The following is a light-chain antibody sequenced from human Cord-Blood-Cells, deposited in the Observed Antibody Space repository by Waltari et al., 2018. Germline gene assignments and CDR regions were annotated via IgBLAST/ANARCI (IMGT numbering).Light chain of an antibody. V-gene: IGKV3-11*01. CDR1: QSVRSY. J-gene: IGKJ3*01. CDR3: QQRSNFT. Sequence: EIVLTQSPATLSLSPGERATLSFRARQSVRSYLAWYQQKPGQAPRLLIYDASNRATGIQARLSGSGSGTDFTLTISSLEPEDFAVYYCQQRSNFTFGPGTKVDIK. CDR2: DAS.